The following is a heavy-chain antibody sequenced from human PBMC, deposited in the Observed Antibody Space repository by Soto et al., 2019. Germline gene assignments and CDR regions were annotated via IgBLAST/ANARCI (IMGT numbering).Heavy chain of an antibody. CDR1: GFTFSSYW. Sequence: GGSLRLSCAASGFTFSSYWMHWVRQAPGKGLVWVSRINSDGSSTSYADSVKGRFTISRDNAKNTLYLQMNSLRAEDTAVYYCARDQVESSRWYPYYYYYYGMDVWGQGTTVTVSS. CDR2: INSDGSST. J-gene: IGHJ6*02. V-gene: IGHV3-74*01. D-gene: IGHD6-13*01. CDR3: ARDQVESSRWYPYYYYYYGMDV.